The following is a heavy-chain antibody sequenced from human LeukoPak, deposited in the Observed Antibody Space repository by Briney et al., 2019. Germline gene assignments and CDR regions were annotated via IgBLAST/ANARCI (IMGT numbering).Heavy chain of an antibody. CDR3: ASPDYDFWSGFYY. CDR1: GFSFRNYA. Sequence: GGSLRLSCAASGFSFRNYAMNWVRQAPGKGPEWVSSISASGSSIYHADSVKGRFSISRDNSKKMLYLQMASLRVEDTAVYYCASPDYDFWSGFYYWGRGSLVTVPS. CDR2: ISASGSSI. D-gene: IGHD3-3*01. V-gene: IGHV3-23*01. J-gene: IGHJ4*02.